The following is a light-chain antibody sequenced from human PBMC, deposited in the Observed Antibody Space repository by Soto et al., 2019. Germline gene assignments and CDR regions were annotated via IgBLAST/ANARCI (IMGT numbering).Light chain of an antibody. Sequence: QSVLTQPPSASGTPGQRVTISCSGSSSNIRSGHVYWYQQLPGTAPKLLIYRNDQRPSGVADRFSGSKSGTSASLAISGLRSEDEADYYCAAWDDSLWGWVFGGGTKLTVL. CDR1: SSNIRSGH. CDR3: AAWDDSLWGWV. V-gene: IGLV1-47*01. J-gene: IGLJ3*02. CDR2: RND.